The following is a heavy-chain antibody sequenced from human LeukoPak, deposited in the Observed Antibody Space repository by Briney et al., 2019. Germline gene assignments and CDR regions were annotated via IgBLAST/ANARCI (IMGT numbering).Heavy chain of an antibody. CDR3: ARLGAPYDSSGYYIPIPYYFDY. D-gene: IGHD3-22*01. CDR2: IKQDGSEK. V-gene: IGHV3-7*01. Sequence: GGSLRLSCAASGFTVSSNYMSWVRQAPGKGLEWVANIKQDGSEKYYVDSVKGRFTISRDNAKNSLYLQMNSLRAEDTAVYYCARLGAPYDSSGYYIPIPYYFDYWGQGTLVTVSS. CDR1: GFTVSSNY. J-gene: IGHJ4*02.